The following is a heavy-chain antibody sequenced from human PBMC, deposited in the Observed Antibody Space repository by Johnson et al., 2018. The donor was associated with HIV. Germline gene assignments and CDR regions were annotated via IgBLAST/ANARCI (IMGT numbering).Heavy chain of an antibody. Sequence: QVQLVESGGGVVQPGRSLRLSCAASGFNFSNDAIHWVRQAPGKGLEWVSVIYSDGGTYYADSVKGRFTISRDNSKNTLYLQMNSLRAEDTAVYYCAKGGSAVAVAFDIWGQGTMVTVSS. CDR1: GFNFSNDA. J-gene: IGHJ3*02. CDR3: AKGGSAVAVAFDI. V-gene: IGHV3-NL1*01. CDR2: IYSDGGT. D-gene: IGHD6-19*01.